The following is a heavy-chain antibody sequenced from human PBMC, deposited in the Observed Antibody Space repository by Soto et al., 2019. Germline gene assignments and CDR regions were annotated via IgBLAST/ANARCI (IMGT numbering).Heavy chain of an antibody. CDR1: GFTLSSYA. Sequence: GGSLTLACAASGFTLSSYAIHWVRQAPGKGLEWVAVISYDGSNKYYADSVKGRFTISRDNSKNTLYLQMNSLRAEDTAVYYCARDLLPYYYYYGMDVWGQRTTVTVSS. CDR2: ISYDGSNK. V-gene: IGHV3-30-3*01. D-gene: IGHD2-15*01. J-gene: IGHJ6*02. CDR3: ARDLLPYYYYYGMDV.